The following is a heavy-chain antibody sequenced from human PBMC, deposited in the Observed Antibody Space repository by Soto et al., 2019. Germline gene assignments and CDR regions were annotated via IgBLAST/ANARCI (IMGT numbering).Heavy chain of an antibody. CDR1: GASIRNFY. CDR2: IYNGERT. J-gene: IGHJ4*02. CDR3: AQTTGWPGFDY. V-gene: IGHV4-59*01. D-gene: IGHD6-19*01. Sequence: QVHLQESGPGLVKPSETMSLTCTASGASIRNFYWNWVRQFPGKGLEWIGHIYNGERTNYNPSLKSRVTMSVDTSKNQFSLKLSSVTVADTAVYYCAQTTGWPGFDYWGQGTLVAVSS.